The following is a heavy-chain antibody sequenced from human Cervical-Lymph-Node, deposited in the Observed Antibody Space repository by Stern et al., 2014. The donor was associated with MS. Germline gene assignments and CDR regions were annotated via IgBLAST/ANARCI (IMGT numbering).Heavy chain of an antibody. D-gene: IGHD1-14*01. CDR3: ARQTTAWASDV. J-gene: IGHJ4*02. Sequence: EVQLVQSGAELIRPGESLKISCKGAGYKVSIYWIAWVRQMPGKGLEGMGVIYPGDSETRYSPSFQGQVTMSADKSTSTAYLQWSSLNASDTAMYFCARQTTAWASDVWGQGTLVTVSS. CDR1: GYKVSIYW. V-gene: IGHV5-51*01. CDR2: IYPGDSET.